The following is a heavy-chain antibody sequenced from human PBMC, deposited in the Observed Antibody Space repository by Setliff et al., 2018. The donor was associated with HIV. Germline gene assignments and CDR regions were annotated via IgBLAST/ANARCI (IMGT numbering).Heavy chain of an antibody. CDR1: GFTFSSYS. D-gene: IGHD6-19*01. Sequence: PGGSLRLSCAASGFTFSSYSMNWVRQAPGKGLAWVSSISSSSSYIYYADSVKGRFTISRDNAKNSLSLQVNSLRAEDTAVYYCARSIIRPYSSGWPWYFDYWGQGTLVTSPQ. CDR2: ISSSSSYI. V-gene: IGHV3-21*01. CDR3: ARSIIRPYSSGWPWYFDY. J-gene: IGHJ4*02.